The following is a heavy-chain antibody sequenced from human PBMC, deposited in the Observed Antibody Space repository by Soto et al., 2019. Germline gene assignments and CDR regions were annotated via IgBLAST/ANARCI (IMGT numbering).Heavy chain of an antibody. CDR2: IYSGGST. CDR1: GFTFSSYA. J-gene: IGHJ4*02. D-gene: IGHD6-13*01. V-gene: IGHV3-66*01. CDR3: ARARDIAAAGTGWYFDY. Sequence: GGSLRLSCAASGFTFSSYAMSWVRQAPGKGLEWVSVIYSGGSTYYADSVKGRFTISRDNSKNTLYLQMDSLRAEDTAVYYCARARDIAAAGTGWYFDYWGQGTLVTVSS.